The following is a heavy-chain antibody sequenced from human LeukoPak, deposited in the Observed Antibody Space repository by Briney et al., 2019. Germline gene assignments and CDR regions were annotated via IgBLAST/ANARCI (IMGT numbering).Heavy chain of an antibody. J-gene: IGHJ3*02. D-gene: IGHD3-10*01. V-gene: IGHV3-11*05. Sequence: PGGPLRLSCAASGFIFSDYYMTWIRQAPGKGLEWLSYISGSGSDTNYADSVKGRFTLSRDNSKNTLYLQMNSLRVEDTALYYCAKDRSRGASCDAFDIWGQGTMVTVSS. CDR2: ISGSGSDT. CDR1: GFIFSDYY. CDR3: AKDRSRGASCDAFDI.